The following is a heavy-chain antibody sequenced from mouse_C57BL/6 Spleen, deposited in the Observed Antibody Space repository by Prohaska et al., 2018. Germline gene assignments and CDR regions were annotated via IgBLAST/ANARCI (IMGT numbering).Heavy chain of an antibody. CDR2: IDPSDSYT. Sequence: MQWVKQRPGQGLEWIGEIDPSDSYTNYNQKFKGKATLTVDTSSSTAYMQLSSLTSEDSAVYYCASAGSSPRFAYWGQGTLVTVSA. CDR3: ASAGSSPRFAY. J-gene: IGHJ3*01. D-gene: IGHD1-1*01. V-gene: IGHV1-50*01.